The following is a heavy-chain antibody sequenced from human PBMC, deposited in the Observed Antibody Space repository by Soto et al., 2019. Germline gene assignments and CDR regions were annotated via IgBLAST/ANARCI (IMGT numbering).Heavy chain of an antibody. J-gene: IGHJ6*02. D-gene: IGHD6-13*01. CDR3: ARAKAGTDDHHGMAV. V-gene: IGHV1-69*01. Sequence: QVQLVQSGAEVKKPGSSVKVSCAGSGGLFNTYAVSWVRQTPGHGLEWMGGIVPIFGTPNYAEKFQDRVTITADESTSTAYMELSSLTSEDTAMYFCARAKAGTDDHHGMAVGGQGTTVIVSS. CDR2: IVPIFGTP. CDR1: GGLFNTYA.